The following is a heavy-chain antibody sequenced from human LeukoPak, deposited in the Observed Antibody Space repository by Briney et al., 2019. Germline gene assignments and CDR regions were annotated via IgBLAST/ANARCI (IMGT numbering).Heavy chain of an antibody. D-gene: IGHD4-11*01. J-gene: IGHJ4*02. Sequence: GASVKVSSKASGGTFSSYAISWVRQAPGQGLEWMGGIIPIFGTANYAQKFQGRVTITADESTSTAYMALSSLRSEDTAVYYCAIATVATTRTWGYWGQGTLVTVST. CDR1: GGTFSSYA. CDR3: AIATVATTRTWGY. V-gene: IGHV1-69*01. CDR2: IIPIFGTA.